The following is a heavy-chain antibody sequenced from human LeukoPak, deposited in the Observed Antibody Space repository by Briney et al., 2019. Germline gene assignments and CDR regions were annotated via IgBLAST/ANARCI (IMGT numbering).Heavy chain of an antibody. D-gene: IGHD6-13*01. CDR2: INHSGST. CDR1: GGSFSGYY. CDR3: ARRGSIAAAGYFDY. Sequence: SETLSLTCAVYGGSFSGYYWSWIRQPPGKGLEWIGEINHSGSTNYNPSLKSRVTISVDTSKNQFSLKLSSVTAADTAVYYCARRGSIAAAGYFDYWGQGTLVTVSS. V-gene: IGHV4-34*01. J-gene: IGHJ4*02.